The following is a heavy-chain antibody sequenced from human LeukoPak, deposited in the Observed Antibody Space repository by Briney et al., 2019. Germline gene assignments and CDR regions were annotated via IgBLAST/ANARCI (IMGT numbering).Heavy chain of an antibody. D-gene: IGHD6-13*01. CDR2: IYSGGST. CDR3: AAERETYSSSWYYY. J-gene: IGHJ4*02. V-gene: IGHV3-53*01. CDR1: GFTVSSNY. Sequence: PGGSLSLSCAASGFTVSSNYMSWVRQAPGKGLEWVSVIYSGGSTYYADSVKGRFTISRDNSKNTLYLQMNSLRAEDTAVYYCAAERETYSSSWYYYWGQGTLVTVSS.